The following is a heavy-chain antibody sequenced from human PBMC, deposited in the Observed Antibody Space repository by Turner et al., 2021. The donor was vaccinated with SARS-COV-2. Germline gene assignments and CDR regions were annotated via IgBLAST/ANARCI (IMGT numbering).Heavy chain of an antibody. CDR1: GGSFSGYY. CDR2: INNNGST. D-gene: IGHD2-15*01. J-gene: IGHJ5*02. Sequence: QVQLQQWGAGLLKPSETLSLTCAVYGGSFSGYYWCWIRQPPGKGLEWIGEINNNGSTNYNQSLKRRVTISVDTSKNQFSLKLSSVTAADKAVYYCARGPRVVAPTTWFDPWGQGTLVTVSS. V-gene: IGHV4-34*01. CDR3: ARGPRVVAPTTWFDP.